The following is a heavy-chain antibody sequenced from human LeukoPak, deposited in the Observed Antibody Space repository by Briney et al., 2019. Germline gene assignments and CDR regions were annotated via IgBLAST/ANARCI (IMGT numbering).Heavy chain of an antibody. D-gene: IGHD6-13*01. J-gene: IGHJ6*02. CDR2: ISSDGSST. CDR1: GFTFSTFL. Sequence: PGGPLRLSCAASGFTFSTFLMHWVRQAPGKGLVWVSRISSDGSSTTYADSVRGRFTISRDNAKNTLYLQMNSLRAEDTAVYYCARDLIAADVYYGMDVWGQGTTVTVSS. V-gene: IGHV3-74*01. CDR3: ARDLIAADVYYGMDV.